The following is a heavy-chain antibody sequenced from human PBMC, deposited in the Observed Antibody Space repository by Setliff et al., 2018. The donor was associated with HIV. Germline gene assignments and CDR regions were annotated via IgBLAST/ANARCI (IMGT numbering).Heavy chain of an antibody. CDR2: INHSGNTGGT. D-gene: IGHD3-3*01. V-gene: IGHV4-34*01. Sequence: SETLSLTCAVYGGSFSDHYWNWIRQAPGKGLEWIGEINHSGNTGGTNYNPSLKSRVTISVDTSKKQVSLKLNSVTAADTAVYYCARGLSIFGVATPGFYSFMDVWGKGTTVTVSS. J-gene: IGHJ6*03. CDR1: GGSFSDHY. CDR3: ARGLSIFGVATPGFYSFMDV.